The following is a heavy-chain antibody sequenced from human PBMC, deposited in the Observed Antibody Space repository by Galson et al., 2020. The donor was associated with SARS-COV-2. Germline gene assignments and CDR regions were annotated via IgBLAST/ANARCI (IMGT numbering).Heavy chain of an antibody. J-gene: IGHJ4*02. D-gene: IGHD3-10*01. CDR3: ATDPMSARFGELSGVLI. CDR2: ISAYNGNT. V-gene: IGHV1-18*01. Sequence: ASVKVSCKASGYTFTSYGISWVRQAPGQGLEWMGWISAYNGNTNYAQKLQGRVTMTTDTSTSTAYMELRSLRSEDTAVYYCATDPMSARFGELSGVLIWGQGTLVTVSS. CDR1: GYTFTSYG.